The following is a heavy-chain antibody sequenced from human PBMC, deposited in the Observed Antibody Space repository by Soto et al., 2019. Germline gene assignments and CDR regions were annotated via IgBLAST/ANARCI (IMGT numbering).Heavy chain of an antibody. D-gene: IGHD4-17*01. CDR1: GFTFSNFW. Sequence: DVQLVESGGGLVQPGGSLRLSCAVSGFTFSNFWMSWVRQAPGKGLEWLANIKQDGSETNYVDSVKGRFIISRDNAKNSLSLQMNSLRAEDTAIYYCMTNTVTKVDDYWGQGTLVTVSS. CDR2: IKQDGSET. V-gene: IGHV3-7*03. CDR3: MTNTVTKVDDY. J-gene: IGHJ4*02.